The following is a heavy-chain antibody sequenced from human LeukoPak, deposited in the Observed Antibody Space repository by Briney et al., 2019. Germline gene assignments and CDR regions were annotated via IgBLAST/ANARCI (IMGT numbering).Heavy chain of an antibody. V-gene: IGHV3-7*01. CDR2: IKEDESEK. CDR3: ARDRYLTY. D-gene: IGHD3-16*02. CDR1: GFTFSRYW. J-gene: IGHJ4*02. Sequence: ESGGSLRLSCAASGFTFSRYWMSWVRQAPGKGLEWVANIKEDESEKYHVDSVKGRFTISRDNAKNSLYLQMNSLRAEDTAVYYCARDRYLTYWGQGTLVTVSS.